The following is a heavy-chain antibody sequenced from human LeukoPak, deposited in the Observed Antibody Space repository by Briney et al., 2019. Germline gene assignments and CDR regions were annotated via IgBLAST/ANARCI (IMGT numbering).Heavy chain of an antibody. J-gene: IGHJ4*02. Sequence: GSLTLPCSASGFTVNSNYMMRLAPAPGKGLEWVSVIYSGGSTYYADSVKGRFTISRDNSKNTLYLQMNSLRAEDTAVYYCATDLRPASWGQGSLVTVSS. V-gene: IGHV3-66*01. CDR2: IYSGGST. D-gene: IGHD6-25*01. CDR1: GFTVNSNY. CDR3: ATDLRPAS.